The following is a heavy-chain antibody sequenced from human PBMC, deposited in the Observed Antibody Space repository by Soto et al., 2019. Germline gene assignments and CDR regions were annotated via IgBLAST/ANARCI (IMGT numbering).Heavy chain of an antibody. D-gene: IGHD6-6*01. J-gene: IGHJ4*02. CDR3: AKRSSSSTFDY. CDR2: ISGSDDST. CDR1: GLTFSSYA. V-gene: IGHV3-23*01. Sequence: PGGSLRLSCAASGLTFSSYAMSLVRQAPGKGLEWVSVISGSDDSTYYADSVKGRFTISRDNSKNTLYLQMNSLRAEDTAVYYCAKRSSSSTFDYWGQGTLVTVSS.